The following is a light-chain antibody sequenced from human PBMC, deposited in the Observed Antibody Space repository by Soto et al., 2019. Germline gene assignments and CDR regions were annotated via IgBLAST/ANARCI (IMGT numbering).Light chain of an antibody. J-gene: IGKJ1*01. V-gene: IGKV3-20*01. Sequence: EIVFTRSPGTLFLSTGERATLSCSASKSVSNNYLACYQQKPGQAPRLLIYGASNRATGIQDRFSGRGSGTDFTLTISRLEPEDFAEYYCQQCGSSGTFGQGTKVDI. CDR3: QQCGSSGT. CDR2: GAS. CDR1: KSVSNNY.